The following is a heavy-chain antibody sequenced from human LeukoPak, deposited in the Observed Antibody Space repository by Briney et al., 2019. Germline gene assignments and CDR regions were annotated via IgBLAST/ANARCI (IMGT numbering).Heavy chain of an antibody. CDR3: ARVSTGITGTPYYFDY. D-gene: IGHD1-20*01. CDR1: GYIFTSYG. J-gene: IGHJ4*02. CDR2: INAYNGNT. V-gene: IGHV1-18*01. Sequence: ASVKVSCKTSGYIFTSYGISWVRQAPGQGLEWMGWINAYNGNTNYAQKLQGRVTMTTDTSTSTACMELRSLRSDDTAVYFCARVSTGITGTPYYFDYWGQGTLATVSS.